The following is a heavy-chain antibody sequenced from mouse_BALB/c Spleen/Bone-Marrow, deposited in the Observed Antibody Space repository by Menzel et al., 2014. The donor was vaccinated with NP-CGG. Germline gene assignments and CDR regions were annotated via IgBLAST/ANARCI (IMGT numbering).Heavy chain of an antibody. CDR3: ARDGNYRYAMDY. Sequence: VKLQESGDELVKPGASVKLSCKASGFTFTSYWIHWVKQRPGQGPEWIGEINPSNGRTNYNEKFKSKATLTEDKSSSTAYMQLSSLTSEDSAVYYCARDGNYRYAMDYWGQGTSATVSS. CDR1: GFTFTSYW. J-gene: IGHJ4*01. V-gene: IGHV1S81*02. CDR2: INPSNGRT. D-gene: IGHD2-1*01.